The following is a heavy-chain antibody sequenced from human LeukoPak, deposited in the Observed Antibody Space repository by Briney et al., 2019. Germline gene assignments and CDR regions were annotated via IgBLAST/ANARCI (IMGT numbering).Heavy chain of an antibody. CDR3: ASSSLSGSYLGGHDALDI. CDR1: GGSISSGSYY. CDR2: IYTSGST. Sequence: PSQTLSLTCTVSGGSISSGSYYWSWIRQPAGKGLEWIGRIYTSGSTNYNPSLKSRVTISVDTSKNQFSLKLSSVTAADTAVYYCASSSLSGSYLGGHDALDIWGQGTMVTVSS. D-gene: IGHD1-26*01. V-gene: IGHV4-61*02. J-gene: IGHJ3*02.